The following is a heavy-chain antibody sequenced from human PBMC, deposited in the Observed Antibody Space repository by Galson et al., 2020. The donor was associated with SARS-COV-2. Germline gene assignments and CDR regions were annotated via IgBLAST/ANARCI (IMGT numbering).Heavy chain of an antibody. CDR1: GFTFSSYG. D-gene: IGHD1-26*01. J-gene: IGHJ5*02. CDR2: IWYDGSNK. V-gene: IGHV3-33*01. CDR3: ARARQWENWFDP. Sequence: GESLKISCAASGFTFSSYGMHWVRPAPGKGLEWVAVIWYDGSNKYYADSVKGRFTISRDNSKNTLYLQMNSLRAEDTAVYYCARARQWENWFDPWGQGTLVTVSS.